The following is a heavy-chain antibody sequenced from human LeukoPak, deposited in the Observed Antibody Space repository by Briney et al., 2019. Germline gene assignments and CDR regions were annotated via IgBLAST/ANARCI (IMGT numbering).Heavy chain of an antibody. V-gene: IGHV3-30*04. J-gene: IGHJ4*02. Sequence: GGSLRLSCAASGFSLGHYSMHWVRQAPGKGLEWLALISSDGSEKHYADSVKGRFSVSRDNSNNTLDLQMNNLTPEDTAVYFCARGRVVIVPIGMKYWGQRTLVAVPS. CDR2: ISSDGSEK. D-gene: IGHD5-12*01. CDR1: GFSLGHYS. CDR3: ARGRVVIVPIGMKY.